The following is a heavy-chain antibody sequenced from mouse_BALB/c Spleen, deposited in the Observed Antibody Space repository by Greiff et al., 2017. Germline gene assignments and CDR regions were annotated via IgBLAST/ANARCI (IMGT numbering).Heavy chain of an antibody. Sequence: VQGVESGPGLVAPSQSLSITCTVSGFSLTGYGVNWVRQPPGKGLEWLGMIWGDGSTDYNSALKSRLSISKDNSKSQVFLKMNSLQTDDTARYYCARALLRLPFAYWGQGTLVTVSA. CDR3: ARALLRLPFAY. D-gene: IGHD1-1*01. CDR2: IWGDGST. CDR1: GFSLTGYG. J-gene: IGHJ3*01. V-gene: IGHV2-6-7*01.